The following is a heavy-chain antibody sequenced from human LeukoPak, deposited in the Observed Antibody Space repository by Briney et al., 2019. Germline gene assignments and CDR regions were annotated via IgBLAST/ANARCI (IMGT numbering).Heavy chain of an antibody. CDR2: IYHSGST. J-gene: IGHJ4*02. CDR3: ARQDIAAVWFYDY. D-gene: IGHD6-13*01. Sequence: SETLSLTCTVSGYSISSGYYRGWLRQPPGKGLEWIGSIYHSGSTYYNPSLKSRVTISVDTSKNQFSLKLSSVTAADTAVYYCARQDIAAVWFYDYWGQGTLVTVSS. CDR1: GYSISSGYY. V-gene: IGHV4-38-2*02.